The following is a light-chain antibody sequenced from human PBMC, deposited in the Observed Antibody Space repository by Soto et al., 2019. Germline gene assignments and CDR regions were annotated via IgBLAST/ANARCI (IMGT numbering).Light chain of an antibody. CDR2: GAS. CDR1: QSVSSSY. V-gene: IGKV3-20*01. Sequence: EIVLTQSPGTLSLSTGERATLSCRASQSVSSSYLAWYQQRPGQAPRLLIYGASGRATGVPDRFSGGGSGTDFTLTISRLEPEDFAVYYCQRYGSSPPITFGQGTRLEIK. J-gene: IGKJ5*01. CDR3: QRYGSSPPIT.